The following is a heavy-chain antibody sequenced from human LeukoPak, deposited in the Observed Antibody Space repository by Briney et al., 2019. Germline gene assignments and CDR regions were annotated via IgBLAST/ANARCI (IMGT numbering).Heavy chain of an antibody. V-gene: IGHV3-7*01. Sequence: PGGSLRLSCAASGFTFSSYWMSWVRQAPGKGLEWVANIKQDGSEKYYVDSVKGRFTISRDNAKNSLYLQMNSLRAEDTAVYYCARGRAPRVGATIFDYWGQGTLVTVSS. CDR3: ARGRAPRVGATIFDY. J-gene: IGHJ4*02. D-gene: IGHD1-26*01. CDR1: GFTFSSYW. CDR2: IKQDGSEK.